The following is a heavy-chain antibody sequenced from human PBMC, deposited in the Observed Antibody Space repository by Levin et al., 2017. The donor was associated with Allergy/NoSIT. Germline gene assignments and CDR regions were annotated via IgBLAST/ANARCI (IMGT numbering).Heavy chain of an antibody. Sequence: PGGSLRLSCAVSGFRLSDHYMTWIRQAPGKGLEWVTYVSRSGYTNYADSVKGRFTISRDNAENSMSLQMNSLTHEDTAMYYCARTVGSGECSGGSCSNWFDPWGQGTLVTVSS. CDR3: ARTVGSGECSGGSCSNWFDP. CDR2: VSRSGYT. CDR1: GFRLSDHY. V-gene: IGHV3-11*03. J-gene: IGHJ5*02. D-gene: IGHD2-15*01.